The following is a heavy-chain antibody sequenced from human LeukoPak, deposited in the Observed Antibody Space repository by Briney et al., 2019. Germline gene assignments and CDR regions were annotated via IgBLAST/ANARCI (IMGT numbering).Heavy chain of an antibody. CDR3: ARNRGGAAAGFDP. CDR1: GGSLTSYY. Sequence: SETLSLTCTVSGGSLTSYYWSRIRQPPGKGLEWIGHMSYSGSTNYNPSLKSRVTISLDTPKNQFSLKLSSVTAADTAVYYCARNRGGAAAGFDPWGQGTLVTVSS. CDR2: MSYSGST. J-gene: IGHJ5*02. D-gene: IGHD6-13*01. V-gene: IGHV4-59*01.